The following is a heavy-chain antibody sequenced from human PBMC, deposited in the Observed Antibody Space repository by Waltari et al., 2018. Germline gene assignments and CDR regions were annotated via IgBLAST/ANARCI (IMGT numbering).Heavy chain of an antibody. J-gene: IGHJ5*02. Sequence: EVQLVESGGGLVQPGRSLRLSCTASGFTFGDYAMSWFSQAPGKGLEWVGFIRSKAYGGTTEYAASVKGRFTISRDDSKSIAYLQMNSLKTEDTAVYYCTRTTYYYGSGSYPSPWGQGTLVTVSS. CDR2: IRSKAYGGTT. V-gene: IGHV3-49*03. D-gene: IGHD3-10*01. CDR1: GFTFGDYA. CDR3: TRTTYYYGSGSYPSP.